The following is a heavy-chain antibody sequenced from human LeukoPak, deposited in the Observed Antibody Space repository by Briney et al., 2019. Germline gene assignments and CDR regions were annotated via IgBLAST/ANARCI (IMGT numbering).Heavy chain of an antibody. CDR3: ATLRLGAAGDV. CDR1: GGSISSSSYY. Sequence: SETLSLTCTVSGGSISSSSYYWGWIRQPPGKGLEWSGSIYYSGSTYYNPSLKSRVTISVDTPTNPFYLQLSSVTAADTAVYYCATLRLGAAGDVWGKGTTVTVSS. CDR2: IYYSGST. D-gene: IGHD3-16*01. J-gene: IGHJ6*04. V-gene: IGHV4-39*01.